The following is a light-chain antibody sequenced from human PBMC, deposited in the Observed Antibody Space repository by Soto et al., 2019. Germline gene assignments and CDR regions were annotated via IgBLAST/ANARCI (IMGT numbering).Light chain of an antibody. V-gene: IGLV2-23*01. CDR3: CSYASSSSYV. CDR2: EGT. J-gene: IGLJ1*01. Sequence: QSALTQPASVSGSPGQSITISCSGTTSDVGGYNLVSWYQQHTAKAPKLLIYEGTQRPSGVSSRFSGSKSGNTASLTISGLQDEDEADYYCCSYASSSSYVFGTGTKVTAL. CDR1: TSDVGGYNL.